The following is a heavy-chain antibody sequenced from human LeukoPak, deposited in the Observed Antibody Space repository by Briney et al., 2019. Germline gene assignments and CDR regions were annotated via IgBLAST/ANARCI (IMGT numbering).Heavy chain of an antibody. D-gene: IGHD4-17*01. Sequence: GRSLRLSCAASGFTFDDYAMHWVRQAPGKGLEWVSGISWNSGSIGYADSVKGRFTISRDNAKNSLYLQMNSLRAEDTALYYCAKVSIATVTTYYFDYWGQGTLATVSS. J-gene: IGHJ4*02. CDR3: AKVSIATVTTYYFDY. CDR2: ISWNSGSI. CDR1: GFTFDDYA. V-gene: IGHV3-9*01.